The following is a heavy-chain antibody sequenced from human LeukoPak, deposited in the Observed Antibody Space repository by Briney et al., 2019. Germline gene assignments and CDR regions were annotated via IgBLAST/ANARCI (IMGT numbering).Heavy chain of an antibody. V-gene: IGHV3-23*01. Sequence: PGGSLRLSCAASGFTFSGYAMSWVRQAPGKGLDWVSGITGSGGGTYYADSVKGRFTISRDNSKNTLYLQMNSLGAEDTAVYYCAKLIVFTPSDFDYWGQGTPVTVSS. CDR2: ITGSGGGT. D-gene: IGHD3-16*02. CDR1: GFTFSGYA. CDR3: AKLIVFTPSDFDY. J-gene: IGHJ4*02.